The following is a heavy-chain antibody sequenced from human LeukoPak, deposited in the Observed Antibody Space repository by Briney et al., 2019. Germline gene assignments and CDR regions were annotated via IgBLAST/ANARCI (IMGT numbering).Heavy chain of an antibody. CDR2: IKQDGSEK. CDR3: ARGFRDGYRDYMDV. CDR1: GITLSNYG. J-gene: IGHJ6*03. V-gene: IGHV3-7*01. D-gene: IGHD5-24*01. Sequence: GGSLRLSCAVSGITLSNYGMSWVRQAPGKGLEWVANIKQDGSEKYYVDSVKGRFTISRDNAKNSLYLQMNSLRAEDTAVYYCARGFRDGYRDYMDVWGKGTTVTVSS.